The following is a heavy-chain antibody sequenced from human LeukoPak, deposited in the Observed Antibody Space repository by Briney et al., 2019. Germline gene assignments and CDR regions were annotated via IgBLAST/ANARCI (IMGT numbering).Heavy chain of an antibody. J-gene: IGHJ4*02. V-gene: IGHV3-23*01. Sequence: GGSLRLSCAASGFTFSSYAMSWVRQAPGKGLEWVSAISGSGGSTYYAGSVKGRFTISRDNSKNTLYLQMNSLRAEDTAVYYCAKSEAVAGIADYWGQGTLVTVPS. CDR1: GFTFSSYA. D-gene: IGHD6-19*01. CDR2: ISGSGGST. CDR3: AKSEAVAGIADY.